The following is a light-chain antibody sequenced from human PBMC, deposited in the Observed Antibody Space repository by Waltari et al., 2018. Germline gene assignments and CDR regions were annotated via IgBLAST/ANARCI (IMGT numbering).Light chain of an antibody. J-gene: IGKJ1*01. Sequence: CRCSSGISSLLDWYQQKPGKAPKLLIYKASRLESGVTSRFSGSGSGTEFTLTISRLQPDDFATYYCQQYNSYSWTFGQGTKVEIK. CDR2: KAS. CDR3: QQYNSYSWT. V-gene: IGKV1-5*03. CDR1: SGISSL.